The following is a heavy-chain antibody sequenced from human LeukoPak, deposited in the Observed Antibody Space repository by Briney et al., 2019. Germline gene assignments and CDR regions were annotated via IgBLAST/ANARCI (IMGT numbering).Heavy chain of an antibody. CDR3: ARRKPYSSGWTMFDH. V-gene: IGHV4-59*08. CDR2: IYYSGST. Sequence: SETLSLTCTVSGGSISSYYWSWIRQPPGKGLEWIGYIYYSGSTNYNPSLKSRVTISVDTSKNQFSLKLSSVTAADTAVYYCARRKPYSSGWTMFDHWGQGTLVTVSS. CDR1: GGSISSYY. J-gene: IGHJ4*02. D-gene: IGHD6-19*01.